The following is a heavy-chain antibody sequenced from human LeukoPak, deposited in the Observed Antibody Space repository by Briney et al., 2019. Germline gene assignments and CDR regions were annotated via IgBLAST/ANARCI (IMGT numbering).Heavy chain of an antibody. CDR3: AKAIGYSSSWYGGGFDY. CDR1: GFTFSSYS. CDR2: ISSSSSYI. J-gene: IGHJ4*02. V-gene: IGHV3-21*04. D-gene: IGHD6-13*01. Sequence: GGSLRLSCAASGFTFSSYSMNWVRQAPGKGLEWVSSISSSSSYIYYADSVKGRFTISRDNAKNSLYLQMNSLRAEDTAVYYCAKAIGYSSSWYGGGFDYWGQGTLVTVSS.